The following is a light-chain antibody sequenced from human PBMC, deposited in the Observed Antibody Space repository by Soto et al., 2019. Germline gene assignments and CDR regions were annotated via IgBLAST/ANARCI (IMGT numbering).Light chain of an antibody. CDR1: QSIITY. J-gene: IGKJ2*01. Sequence: DIQMTQSPSSLSASVGDRVTITCRASQSIITYLNWYQQKPGKAPNLLISAASSLQSGVPSRFSGSGSGTEFTLTISSLQPEDCATYYCQQSYSTPRTFGQGTKLEIK. CDR3: QQSYSTPRT. V-gene: IGKV1-39*01. CDR2: AAS.